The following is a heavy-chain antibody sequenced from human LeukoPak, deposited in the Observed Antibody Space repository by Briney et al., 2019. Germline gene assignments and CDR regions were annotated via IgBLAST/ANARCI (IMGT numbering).Heavy chain of an antibody. CDR1: GGSISSYY. V-gene: IGHV4-4*07. CDR3: ARNKVDTIFGVVIAHNWFDP. CDR2: IYTSGST. D-gene: IGHD3-3*01. Sequence: SETLSLTCTVSGGSISSYYWSWIRQPAGKGLEWIGRIYTSGSTNYNPSLKSRVTMSVDTSKNQFSLKLSSVTAADTAVYYCARNKVDTIFGVVIAHNWFDPWGQGTLVTVSS. J-gene: IGHJ5*02.